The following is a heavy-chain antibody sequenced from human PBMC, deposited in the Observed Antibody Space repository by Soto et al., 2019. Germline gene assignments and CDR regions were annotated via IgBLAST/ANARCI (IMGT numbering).Heavy chain of an antibody. Sequence: GGSLRLSCVASGFTFSHYTLNWVRRAPGKGLEWVSTIGDRPTGHTHYAESVRGRFTISRDDSRDTVFLQMDSLRAEDTAVYYCTTRRTAHFDYWGQGVLVTVSS. CDR1: GFTFSHYT. CDR2: IGDRPTGHT. CDR3: TTRRTAHFDY. J-gene: IGHJ4*02. V-gene: IGHV3-23*01. D-gene: IGHD2-21*02.